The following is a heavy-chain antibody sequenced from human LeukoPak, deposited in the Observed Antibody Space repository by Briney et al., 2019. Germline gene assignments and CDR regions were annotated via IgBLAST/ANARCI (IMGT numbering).Heavy chain of an antibody. Sequence: PGRSLRLSCAASGFTFSSYAMHWVRQAPGMGLEWVAVISYDGSNKYYADSVKGRFTISRDDSKNTLYLQMNSLRAEDTAVYYCARVGYDILTGYSTPYYYYGMDVWGQGTTVTVSS. J-gene: IGHJ6*02. CDR1: GFTFSSYA. CDR3: ARVGYDILTGYSTPYYYYGMDV. D-gene: IGHD3-9*01. V-gene: IGHV3-30-3*01. CDR2: ISYDGSNK.